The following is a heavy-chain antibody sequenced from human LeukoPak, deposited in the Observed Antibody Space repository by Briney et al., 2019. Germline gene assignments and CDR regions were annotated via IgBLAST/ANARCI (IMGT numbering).Heavy chain of an antibody. J-gene: IGHJ4*02. D-gene: IGHD5-18*01. Sequence: PGGSLRLSCADSGCTFSSYSMNWVRQAPGKGLEWVSYISSSSSTIYYADSVKGRFTISRDNAKNSLYLQMNNLRAEDTAVYYCARDLGIQLWFGGYWGQRTLVTVSS. CDR1: GCTFSSYS. CDR2: ISSSSSTI. CDR3: ARDLGIQLWFGGY. V-gene: IGHV3-48*04.